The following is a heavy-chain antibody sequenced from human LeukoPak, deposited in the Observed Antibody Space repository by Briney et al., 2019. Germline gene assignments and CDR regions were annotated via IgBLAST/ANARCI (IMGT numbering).Heavy chain of an antibody. CDR1: GFTFRTYS. CDR2: ISGSSTYI. J-gene: IGHJ1*01. V-gene: IGHV3-21*01. D-gene: IGHD6-13*01. Sequence: GGSLRLSCVASGFTFRTYSMNWVRQAPGKGLEWVSSISGSSTYIYYADSVKGRFTISRDNAKNSLFLQMNSLRAEDTAVYYCARVQDGSSWFEYFQHWGQGTLVTVSS. CDR3: ARVQDGSSWFEYFQH.